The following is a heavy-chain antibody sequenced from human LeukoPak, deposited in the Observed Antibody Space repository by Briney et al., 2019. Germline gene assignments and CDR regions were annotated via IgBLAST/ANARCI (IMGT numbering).Heavy chain of an antibody. V-gene: IGHV3-21*06. D-gene: IGHD1-26*01. J-gene: IGHJ4*02. Sequence: PGGSLRLSCAASAFTFSDYSMNWVRQAPGKGLEWVSSISGSTTNINYADSVKGRFTISRDNAQNLVYLQMNSLRAEDTAVYYCATRPLPWELLNFDYWGQGTLVTVSS. CDR3: ATRPLPWELLNFDY. CDR1: AFTFSDYS. CDR2: ISGSTTNI.